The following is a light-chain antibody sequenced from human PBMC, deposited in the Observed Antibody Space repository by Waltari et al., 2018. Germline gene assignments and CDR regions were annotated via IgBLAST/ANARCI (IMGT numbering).Light chain of an antibody. CDR2: DAS. Sequence: EIVLTQSPGTLPLSPGARATLSCSASPGVGRALAWYQQKPGQAPRLLIYDASSRATGISDKFSGSGSGTDFSLTISRVEPEDFAVYFCQMYVRLPVTFGQGTKVEVK. CDR1: PGVGRA. CDR3: QMYVRLPVT. V-gene: IGKV3-20*01. J-gene: IGKJ1*01.